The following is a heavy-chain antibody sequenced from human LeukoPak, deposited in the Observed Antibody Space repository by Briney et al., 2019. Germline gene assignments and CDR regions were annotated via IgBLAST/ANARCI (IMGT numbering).Heavy chain of an antibody. CDR3: AKDPSGSGPDFDF. V-gene: IGHV3-23*01. J-gene: IGHJ4*02. CDR1: GFTFSSYA. CDR2: ISGSGGTT. Sequence: GGSLRLSCAASGFTFSSYALSWVRQALGKGLEWVSGISGSGGTTYYADSVKGRFTISRDNSKNTLYLQMNSLRAEDTAVYYCAKDPSGSGPDFDFWGQGTLVTVSS. D-gene: IGHD2-15*01.